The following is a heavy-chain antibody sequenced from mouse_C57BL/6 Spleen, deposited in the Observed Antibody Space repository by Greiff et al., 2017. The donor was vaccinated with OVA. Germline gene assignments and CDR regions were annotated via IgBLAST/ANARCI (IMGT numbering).Heavy chain of an antibody. CDR1: GYAFSSSW. CDR3: ARGGVYGYFDV. V-gene: IGHV1-82*01. D-gene: IGHD2-3*01. Sequence: QVQLQQSGPELVKPGASVKISCKASGYAFSSSWMNWVKQRPGKGLEWIGRIYPGDGDTNYNGKFKGKATLTADKSSSTAYMQLSSLTSEDSAVYFCARGGVYGYFDVWGTGTTVTVSS. J-gene: IGHJ1*03. CDR2: IYPGDGDT.